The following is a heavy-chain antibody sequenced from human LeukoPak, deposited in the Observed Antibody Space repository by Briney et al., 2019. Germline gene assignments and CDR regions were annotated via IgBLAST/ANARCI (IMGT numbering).Heavy chain of an antibody. CDR2: ISYDGSNK. Sequence: PGRSLRLSCAASGFTFSSYAMHWVRQAPGKGLEWVAVISYDGSNKYYADSVKGRFTISRDNSKNTLYLQMNSLRAEDTAVYYCAKVPYSGSYYSYLDYWGQGTLVTVSS. CDR3: AKVPYSGSYYSYLDY. CDR1: GFTFSSYA. J-gene: IGHJ4*02. V-gene: IGHV3-30-3*01. D-gene: IGHD1-26*01.